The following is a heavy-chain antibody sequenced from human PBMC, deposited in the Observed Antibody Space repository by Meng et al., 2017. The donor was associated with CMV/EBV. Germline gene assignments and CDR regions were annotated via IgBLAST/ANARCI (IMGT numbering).Heavy chain of an antibody. CDR2: IRYDGSNK. J-gene: IGHJ6*02. CDR3: ARAPRSSSPGPYYYYYGMDV. Sequence: GESLKISCAASGFTFSSYGMHWVRQAPGKGLEWVAFIRYDGSNKYYADSVKGRFTISRDNSKNTLYLQMNSLRAEDTAVYYCARAPRSSSPGPYYYYYGMDVWGQGTTVTVSS. CDR1: GFTFSSYG. D-gene: IGHD6-13*01. V-gene: IGHV3-30*02.